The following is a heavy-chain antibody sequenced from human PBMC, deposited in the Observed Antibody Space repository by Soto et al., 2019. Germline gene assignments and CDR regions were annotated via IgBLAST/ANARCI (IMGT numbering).Heavy chain of an antibody. CDR2: ISIRGDYR. V-gene: IGHV3-23*01. J-gene: IGHJ3*01. D-gene: IGHD4-17*01. Sequence: EGQLLQSGGGLVQPGESLRLSCAASGFTFSSSGMSWVRHAPGKGLEWVSSISIRGDYRYYADSVKGRFTISRDNSKNTLYLQMSSLTAEDTALYYCANHGGFDFWGQGTMVAVSS. CDR1: GFTFSSSG. CDR3: ANHGGFDF.